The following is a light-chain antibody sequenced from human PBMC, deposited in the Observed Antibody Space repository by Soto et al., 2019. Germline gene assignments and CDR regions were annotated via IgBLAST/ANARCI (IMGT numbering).Light chain of an antibody. CDR3: QQYGNSPQIT. V-gene: IGKV3-20*01. Sequence: EIVLTQSPGTLSLSPGERATLSCRASQSVRNSYLAWYQQKPGQAPRLLMSGASSRSTGIPDRFSGNGSGTDFTLTISRLEPEDFAVYYCQQYGNSPQITFGQATRLEIK. CDR1: QSVRNSY. J-gene: IGKJ5*01. CDR2: GAS.